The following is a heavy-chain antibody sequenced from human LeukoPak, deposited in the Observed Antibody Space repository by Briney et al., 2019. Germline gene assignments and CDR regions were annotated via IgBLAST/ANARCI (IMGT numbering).Heavy chain of an antibody. CDR2: TSYDGTYN. CDR1: GFTFSNHA. V-gene: IGHV3-30*03. CDR3: ARDKNPGIAAD. Sequence: GGSLRLSCVVSGFTFSNHAMHWVRQAPGKGLEWVAVTSYDGTYNYYADSVKGRFTISRDNSKTTLYLQMNSLRAEDTAVYYCARDKNPGIAADWGQGTLVTVSS. D-gene: IGHD6-13*01. J-gene: IGHJ4*02.